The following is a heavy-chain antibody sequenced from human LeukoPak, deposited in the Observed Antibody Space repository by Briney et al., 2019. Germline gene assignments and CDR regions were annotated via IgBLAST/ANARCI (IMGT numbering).Heavy chain of an antibody. Sequence: PSETLSLTCDVYRGSFSGYFWSWIRQTPGKGLEWLGEMNDSGSTYYNPSLKSRVTISVDTSKNQFSLKLSSVTAADTAVYYCARHARYYYGSGTLNWFDPWGQGTLVTVSS. D-gene: IGHD3-10*01. V-gene: IGHV4-34*01. CDR3: ARHARYYYGSGTLNWFDP. CDR1: RGSFSGYF. J-gene: IGHJ5*02. CDR2: MNDSGST.